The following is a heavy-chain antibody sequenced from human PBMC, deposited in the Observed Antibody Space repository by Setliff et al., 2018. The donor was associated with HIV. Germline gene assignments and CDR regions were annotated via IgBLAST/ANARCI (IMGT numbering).Heavy chain of an antibody. J-gene: IGHJ6*03. CDR1: GGSFSGYD. V-gene: IGHV4-34*01. Sequence: SETLSLTCAVYGGSFSGYDWSWIRQPPGKGLEWIGGINHSGSTNYNPSLKSRVTISVDTSKNQFSLKLSSVTAADTAVYYCARGKGSGWLTYYYYMDVWGKGTTVTVSS. CDR2: INHSGST. D-gene: IGHD6-19*01. CDR3: ARGKGSGWLTYYYYMDV.